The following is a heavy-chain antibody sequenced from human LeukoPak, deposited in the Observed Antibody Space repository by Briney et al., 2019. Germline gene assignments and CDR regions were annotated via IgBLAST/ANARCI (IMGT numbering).Heavy chain of an antibody. CDR2: ISGSGGST. CDR3: ATQRHYGDIVVVPAAQPGGSYPFDAFDI. V-gene: IGHV3-23*01. Sequence: PGGSLRLSCAASGFTVSSNYMSWGPQAPGKGLEWVSAISGSGGSTYYAASVKGRFTISRDNSKNTLYLQMNSLRAEDTAVYYCATQRHYGDIVVVPAAQPGGSYPFDAFDIWGQGTMVTVSS. J-gene: IGHJ3*02. CDR1: GFTVSSNY. D-gene: IGHD2-2*01.